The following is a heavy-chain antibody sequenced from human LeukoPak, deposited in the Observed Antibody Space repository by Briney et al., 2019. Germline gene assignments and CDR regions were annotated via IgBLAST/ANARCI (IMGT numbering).Heavy chain of an antibody. D-gene: IGHD3-22*01. J-gene: IGHJ4*02. V-gene: IGHV4-59*11. CDR3: ARQYYYDSSDYFDC. Sequence: SETLSLTCTVSGGSISSHYWSWIRQPPGKGLEWIGYIYYSGSTNYNPSLKSRVTISVDTSKNQFSLKLSSVTAADTAVYYCARQYYYDSSDYFDCWGQGTLVTVSS. CDR1: GGSISSHY. CDR2: IYYSGST.